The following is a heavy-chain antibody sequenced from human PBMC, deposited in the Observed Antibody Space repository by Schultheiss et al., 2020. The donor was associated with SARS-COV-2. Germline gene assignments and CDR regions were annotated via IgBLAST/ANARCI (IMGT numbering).Heavy chain of an antibody. Sequence: GESLKISCVVSGFTFSNYWMHWVRQVPGKGLVWVSRINSDGSRTSYADSVKGRFTISRDNAKNTLYLQMNSLRAEDTAVYYCARLAYCGGDCYLRDWYFDLWGRGTLVTVSS. D-gene: IGHD2-21*02. CDR3: ARLAYCGGDCYLRDWYFDL. J-gene: IGHJ2*01. CDR2: INSDGSRT. V-gene: IGHV3-74*01. CDR1: GFTFSNYW.